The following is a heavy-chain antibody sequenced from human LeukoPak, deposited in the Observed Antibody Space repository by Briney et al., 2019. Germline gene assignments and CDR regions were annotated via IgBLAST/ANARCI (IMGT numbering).Heavy chain of an antibody. V-gene: IGHV1-18*01. Sequence: ASVKVSCKASGYIFTNFAISWVRQAPGQGLEWMGWISAYNGNTKYTQKLQGRVTTTTDTSTSTAYMELRSLRSDDTAVYYCARDRVVRGVNDYRGQGTLVTVSS. D-gene: IGHD3-10*01. CDR1: GYIFTNFA. CDR2: ISAYNGNT. J-gene: IGHJ4*02. CDR3: ARDRVVRGVNDY.